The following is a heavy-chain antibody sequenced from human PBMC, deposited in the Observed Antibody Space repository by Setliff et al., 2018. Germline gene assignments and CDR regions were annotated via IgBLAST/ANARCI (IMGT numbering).Heavy chain of an antibody. Sequence: PGGSLRLSCAASGFTFSSYSMNWVRQAPGKGLEWVSSISSSSSYIYYADSVKGRFTISRDNAKNSLYLQMNSLRAEDTAVYYCARDKYRGDFDYGNQDFDYWGQGTLVTVSS. J-gene: IGHJ4*02. CDR2: ISSSSSYI. CDR1: GFTFSSYS. V-gene: IGHV3-21*01. CDR3: ARDKYRGDFDYGNQDFDY. D-gene: IGHD4-4*01.